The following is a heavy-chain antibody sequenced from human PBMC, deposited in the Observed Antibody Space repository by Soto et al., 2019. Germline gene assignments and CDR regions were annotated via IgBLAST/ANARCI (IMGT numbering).Heavy chain of an antibody. Sequence: QVQLVQSGGEVKKPGASVKLSCTASGYTFTSYGISWVRQAPGQGLEWMGWISAYNGKTNYAQNVQGRVTMTTDTXXRKADMDRRSLRSDETAVYYCARGGDVNYDHCMDVGGQGTTVTVSS. CDR1: GYTFTSYG. V-gene: IGHV1-18*01. J-gene: IGHJ6*02. CDR2: ISAYNGKT. D-gene: IGHD5-12*01. CDR3: ARGGDVNYDHCMDV.